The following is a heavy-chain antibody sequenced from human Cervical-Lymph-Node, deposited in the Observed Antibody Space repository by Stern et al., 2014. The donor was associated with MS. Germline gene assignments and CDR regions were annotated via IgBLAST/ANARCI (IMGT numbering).Heavy chain of an antibody. CDR1: GASIDHHF. CDR2: IYYSGTT. J-gene: IGHJ5*02. Sequence: QLQLQESGPGPLRPSETLSLTCTVSGASIDHHFWSWIRQPPGKGLEWIGYIYYSGTTNYNASLKGRVAISIDTSRTQFSLRLSSVTAADTAVYYCARATDLWGQGTLVAVSS. CDR3: ARATDL. V-gene: IGHV4-59*11.